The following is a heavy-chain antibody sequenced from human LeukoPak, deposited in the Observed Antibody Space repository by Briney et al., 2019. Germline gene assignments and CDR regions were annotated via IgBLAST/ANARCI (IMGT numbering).Heavy chain of an antibody. J-gene: IGHJ4*02. Sequence: GGSLRLSCSASGFTVSTHAMHWVRQAPGKGLEYVSAISRDGAGTYYADSVKGRFTISRDISKNTLYLHMSSLRTEDTAMYYCVKEGGEQKIHEQFDSWGQGTLVTVSS. CDR3: VKEGGEQKIHEQFDS. CDR2: ISRDGAGT. V-gene: IGHV3-64D*06. CDR1: GFTVSTHA. D-gene: IGHD3-10*01.